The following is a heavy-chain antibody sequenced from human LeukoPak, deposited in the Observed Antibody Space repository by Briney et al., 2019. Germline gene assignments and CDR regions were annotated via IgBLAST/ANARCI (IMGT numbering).Heavy chain of an antibody. CDR1: GFTFSSYW. Sequence: GGSLRLSCAASGFTFSSYWMSWVRQAPGKGLEWVANIKQDGSEKYYVDSVKGRFTISRDNAKNSLYLQMNSLRAEDTALYYYARDWIAAAGTLDYWGQGTLVTVSS. D-gene: IGHD6-13*01. V-gene: IGHV3-7*03. CDR2: IKQDGSEK. CDR3: ARDWIAAAGTLDY. J-gene: IGHJ4*02.